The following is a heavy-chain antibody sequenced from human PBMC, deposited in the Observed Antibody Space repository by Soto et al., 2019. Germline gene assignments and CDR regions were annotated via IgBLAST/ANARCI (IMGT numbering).Heavy chain of an antibody. V-gene: IGHV3-23*01. CDR1: GFTFSRDG. J-gene: IGHJ4*02. Sequence: XGPLRLSCAAAGFTFSRDGMSWVRQAPGKGLEWVSLITDNGGSTYYADSVKGRFTISRDNTKNTLFLQMNSLRAEDTAVYYCAKERATTTAFDSWGQGALVTVSS. D-gene: IGHD4-17*01. CDR3: AKERATTTAFDS. CDR2: ITDNGGST.